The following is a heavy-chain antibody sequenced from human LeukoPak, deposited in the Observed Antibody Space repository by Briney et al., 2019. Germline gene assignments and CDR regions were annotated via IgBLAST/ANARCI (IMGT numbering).Heavy chain of an antibody. V-gene: IGHV6-1*01. J-gene: IGHJ4*02. CDR1: GDSVSSKSVA. D-gene: IGHD2-15*01. CDR3: ARGRNSAFDY. Sequence: SQTLSLTCAISGDSVSSKSVAWNWIRQSPSRGLEWLGTTYYRSKWYNDYAVSVKSRITINPDTSKNQLSLQLNSVTPEDTAVYYCARGRNSAFDYWGQGTLVTVCS. CDR2: TYYRSKWYN.